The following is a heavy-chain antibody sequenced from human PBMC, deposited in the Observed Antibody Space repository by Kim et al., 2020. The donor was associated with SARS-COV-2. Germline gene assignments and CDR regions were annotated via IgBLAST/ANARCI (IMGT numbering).Heavy chain of an antibody. J-gene: IGHJ4*02. CDR1: GFTFSSYG. D-gene: IGHD2-15*01. Sequence: GGSLRLSCAASGFTFSSYGMHWVRQAPGKGLEWVAVIWYDGSNKYYADSVKGRFTISRDNSKNTLYLQMNSLRAEDTAVYYCAKDQGYCSGGSCYSPTYYFDYWGQGTLVTVSS. CDR2: IWYDGSNK. CDR3: AKDQGYCSGGSCYSPTYYFDY. V-gene: IGHV3-33*06.